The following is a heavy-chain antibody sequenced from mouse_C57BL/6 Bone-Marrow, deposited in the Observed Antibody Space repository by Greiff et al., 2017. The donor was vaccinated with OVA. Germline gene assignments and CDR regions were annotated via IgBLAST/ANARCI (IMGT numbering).Heavy chain of an antibody. CDR1: GFNIKDDD. Sequence: VQLKESGAELVRPGASVKLSCTASGFNIKDDDMHWVKQRPEQGLEWIGWIDPENGDTEYASKFQGKATRTADTSSNTAYLQLSSLTSEDTAVYYCTSGDDYDPFAYWGQGPLVTVSA. J-gene: IGHJ3*01. V-gene: IGHV14-4*01. CDR3: TSGDDYDPFAY. D-gene: IGHD2-4*01. CDR2: IDPENGDT.